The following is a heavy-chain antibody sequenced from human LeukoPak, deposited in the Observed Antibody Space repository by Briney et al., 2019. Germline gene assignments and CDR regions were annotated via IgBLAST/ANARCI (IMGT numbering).Heavy chain of an antibody. J-gene: IGHJ2*01. V-gene: IGHV3-74*01. D-gene: IGHD2-21*02. CDR3: ARAPFCGGDCYSRYFDL. CDR1: GFTFSTYW. Sequence: PGGSLRLSCAASGFTFSTYWMHWVRQAPGEELVWVSRINSDGTTTTYADSVKGRFTISRDNAKNTLYLQMNSLRGGDTAVYYCARAPFCGGDCYSRYFDLWGRGTLVTVSS. CDR2: INSDGTTT.